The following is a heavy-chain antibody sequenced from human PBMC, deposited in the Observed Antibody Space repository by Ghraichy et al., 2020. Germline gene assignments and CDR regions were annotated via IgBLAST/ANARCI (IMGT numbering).Heavy chain of an antibody. D-gene: IGHD2-21*01. V-gene: IGHV3-23*05. Sequence: GGSLRLSCAASGFTFNNYVMSWVRQAPGKGLEWVSTIDNGGTGTFYADSVKGRFTVSRDNSKNTLFLHMNSLRAEDTAVYYCAKGVGGAYPSSRYFDYWGQGTLLTVSS. J-gene: IGHJ4*02. CDR1: GFTFNNYV. CDR3: AKGVGGAYPSSRYFDY. CDR2: IDNGGTGT.